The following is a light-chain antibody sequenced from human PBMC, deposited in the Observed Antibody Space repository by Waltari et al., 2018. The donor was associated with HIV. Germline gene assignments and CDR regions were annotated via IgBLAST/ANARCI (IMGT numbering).Light chain of an antibody. Sequence: DVVVTQSPLSLPVTLGQPASISCRSSQSLVYSDGNTYLNWFHQRPGQSPMRLIYQVAKGDSRVPDRFSGSGSGTDFTLKSSRVEVEDVGIYYCMQGTHWPPTFGQGTKVEIK. CDR3: MQGTHWPPT. V-gene: IGKV2-30*01. CDR1: QSLVYSDGNTY. J-gene: IGKJ1*01. CDR2: QVA.